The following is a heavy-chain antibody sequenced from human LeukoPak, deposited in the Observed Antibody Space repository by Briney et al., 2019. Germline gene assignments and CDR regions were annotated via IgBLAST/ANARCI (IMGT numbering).Heavy chain of an antibody. CDR2: ISSSGSTK. CDR1: GFTFSSYE. CDR3: AREFWLDP. Sequence: PGGSLRLSCEVFGFTFSSYEMDWVRQAPGKGLEWVSYISSSGSTKHYADSVKGRFTISRDNAKNSLSLQMNSLRAEDTAVYYCAREFWLDPWGQGTLATVSS. V-gene: IGHV3-48*03. J-gene: IGHJ5*02.